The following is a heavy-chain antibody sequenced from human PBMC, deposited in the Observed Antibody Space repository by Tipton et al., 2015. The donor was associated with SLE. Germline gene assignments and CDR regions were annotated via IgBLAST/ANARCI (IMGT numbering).Heavy chain of an antibody. D-gene: IGHD1-26*01. V-gene: IGHV4-34*01. CDR2: INDSGDT. CDR1: RVSFSGYY. CDR3: AKGGYTGSYYYMDY. Sequence: LRLSCAVYRVSFSGYYWSWVRQPPGKGLEWIGEINDSGDTNYNPSLKSRLTLSVDTSKNQFSLKLTSLTAADTAVYYCAKGGYTGSYYYMDYWGQGTVVAVSS. J-gene: IGHJ4*02.